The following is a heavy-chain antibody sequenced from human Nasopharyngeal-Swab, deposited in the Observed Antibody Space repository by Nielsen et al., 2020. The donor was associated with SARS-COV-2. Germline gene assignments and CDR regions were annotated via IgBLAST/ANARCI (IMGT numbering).Heavy chain of an antibody. D-gene: IGHD2-2*01. J-gene: IGHJ4*02. Sequence: SETLSLTCTVSGGSISSGGNHWSWIRQHPGKGLEWIGYIYYSGSTYYNPSLKSRVTISVDTSKNQFSLKLSSVTAADTAVYYCARVSSSTSFRTPYYFDYWGQGTLVTVSS. V-gene: IGHV4-31*03. CDR3: ARVSSSTSFRTPYYFDY. CDR2: IYYSGST. CDR1: GGSISSGGNH.